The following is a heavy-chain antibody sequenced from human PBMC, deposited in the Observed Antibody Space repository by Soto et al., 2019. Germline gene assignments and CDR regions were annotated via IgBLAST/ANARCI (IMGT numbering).Heavy chain of an antibody. CDR3: AKERDPYYYGSGSYNDY. J-gene: IGHJ4*02. CDR1: GFTFSSYG. V-gene: IGHV3-30*18. CDR2: ISYDGSNK. D-gene: IGHD3-10*01. Sequence: QVQLVESGGGVVQPGRSLRLSCAASGFTFSSYGMHWVRQAPGKGLEWVAVISYDGSNKYYADSVKGRFTISRDNSKNPLYLQMNSLRAEDTAVYYCAKERDPYYYGSGSYNDYWGQGTLVTVSS.